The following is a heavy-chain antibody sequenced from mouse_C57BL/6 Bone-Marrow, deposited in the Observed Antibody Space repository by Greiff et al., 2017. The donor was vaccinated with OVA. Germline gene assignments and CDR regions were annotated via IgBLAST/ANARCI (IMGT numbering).Heavy chain of an antibody. V-gene: IGHV1-64*01. D-gene: IGHD1-1*01. Sequence: VKLQQPGAELVKPGASVKLSCKASGYTFTSYWMHWVKQRPGQGLEWIGMIHPNSGSTNYNEKFKSKATLTVDKSSSTAYMQLSSLTSEDSAVYYCARRSLFLRPFDYWGQGTTLTVSS. CDR1: GYTFTSYW. CDR3: ARRSLFLRPFDY. CDR2: IHPNSGST. J-gene: IGHJ2*01.